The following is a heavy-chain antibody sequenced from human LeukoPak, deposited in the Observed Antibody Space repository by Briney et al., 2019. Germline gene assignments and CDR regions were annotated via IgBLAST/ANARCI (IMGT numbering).Heavy chain of an antibody. J-gene: IGHJ3*02. CDR1: GFTFSSYS. CDR3: ARDWDYYEGHAFDI. CDR2: IYSGGST. D-gene: IGHD3-22*01. V-gene: IGHV3-53*01. Sequence: GGSLRLSCAASGFTFSSYSMNWVRQAPGKGLEWVSVIYSGGSTYNADSVKGRFTISRDNSKDTLYLQMNSLRAEDTAVYYCARDWDYYEGHAFDIWGQGTMVTVSS.